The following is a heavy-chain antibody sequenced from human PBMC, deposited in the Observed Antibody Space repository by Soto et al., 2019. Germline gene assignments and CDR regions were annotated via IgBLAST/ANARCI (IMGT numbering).Heavy chain of an antibody. Sequence: ASVKVSCKASGYTFTSYGISWLRQSAGQGLEWMGWISAYNGNTNYAQKLQGRVTMTTDTSTSTAYMELRSLRSDDTAVYYCARRIVGATHDAFDIWGQGTMVTVSS. CDR3: ARRIVGATHDAFDI. V-gene: IGHV1-18*01. CDR2: ISAYNGNT. D-gene: IGHD1-26*01. CDR1: GYTFTSYG. J-gene: IGHJ3*02.